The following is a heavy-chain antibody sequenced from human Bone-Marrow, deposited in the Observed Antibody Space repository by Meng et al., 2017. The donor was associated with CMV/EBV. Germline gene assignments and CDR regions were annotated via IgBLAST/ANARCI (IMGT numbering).Heavy chain of an antibody. D-gene: IGHD3-16*01. V-gene: IGHV3-66*02. CDR1: GFNVNISY. CDR3: AREGEVDAFDI. Sequence: GGSLRLSCVASGFNVNISYMSWVRQAPGKGLEWVSVIYSGDGTTYYADSVKGRFTISRDDSKNTLYPQMNSLRAEDTAVYYCAREGEVDAFDIWGQGTMVTVSS. CDR2: IYSGDGTT. J-gene: IGHJ3*02.